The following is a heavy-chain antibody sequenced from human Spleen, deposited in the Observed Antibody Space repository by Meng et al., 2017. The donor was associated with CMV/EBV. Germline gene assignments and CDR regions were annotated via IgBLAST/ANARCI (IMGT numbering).Heavy chain of an antibody. D-gene: IGHD4-17*01. CDR2: ISTYNGIT. Sequence: ASVKVSCKTSGYNFRTYNIAWVRQAPGQGLEWMGWISTYNGITNSARKLQGRLTMTTDTSTNTAYMELRSLRSDDTAMYYCARLHPYGDNFHGWFDPWGQGTLVTSPQ. V-gene: IGHV1-18*01. CDR1: GYNFRTYN. CDR3: ARLHPYGDNFHGWFDP. J-gene: IGHJ5*02.